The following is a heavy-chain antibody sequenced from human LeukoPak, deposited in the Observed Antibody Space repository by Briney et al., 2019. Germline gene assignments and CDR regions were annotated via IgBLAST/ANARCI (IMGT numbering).Heavy chain of an antibody. J-gene: IGHJ4*02. D-gene: IGHD6-19*01. CDR1: GYTFTGYY. CDR2: INPNSGGT. CDR3: AREGHRLYSSGWAER. Sequence: ASVKVSCKASGYTFTGYYMHWVRQAPGQGLEWMGWINPNSGGTNYAQKLQGRVTMTRDTSISTAYMELSRLRSDDTAVYYCAREGHRLYSSGWAERWGQGTLVTVSS. V-gene: IGHV1-2*02.